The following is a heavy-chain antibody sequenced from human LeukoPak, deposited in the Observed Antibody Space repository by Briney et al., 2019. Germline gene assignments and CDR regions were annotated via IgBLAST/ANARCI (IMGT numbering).Heavy chain of an antibody. CDR1: GYTFTSYG. CDR3: ARTPGYSSGWYYFDY. J-gene: IGHJ4*02. V-gene: IGHV1-18*01. CDR2: ISAYDGNT. Sequence: GASVKVSCKASGYTFTSYGICWVRQAPGQGLEWMGWISAYDGNTNYAQKLQGRVTMTTDTSTSTAYMELRSLRSDDTAVYYCARTPGYSSGWYYFDYWGQGTLVTVSS. D-gene: IGHD6-19*01.